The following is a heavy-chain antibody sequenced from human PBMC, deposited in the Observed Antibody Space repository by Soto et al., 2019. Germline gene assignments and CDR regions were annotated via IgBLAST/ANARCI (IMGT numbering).Heavy chain of an antibody. D-gene: IGHD6-13*01. J-gene: IGHJ4*02. CDR1: GFTFSSYG. Sequence: QVQLVESGGGVVQPGRSLRLSCAASGFTFSSYGMHWVRQAPGKGLEWVAVISYDGSNKYYADSVKGRFTISRDNSKNTLDLEMNSLRAEDTAVYYCATDLLPLGSWTPFGYWGQGTLVTVSS. CDR2: ISYDGSNK. V-gene: IGHV3-30*03. CDR3: ATDLLPLGSWTPFGY.